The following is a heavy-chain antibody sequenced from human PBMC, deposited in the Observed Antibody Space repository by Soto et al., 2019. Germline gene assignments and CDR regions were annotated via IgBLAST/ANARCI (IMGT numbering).Heavy chain of an antibody. Sequence: GGSLRLSCVASGFSFSGYAMSWVRQAPGKGLVWVSSITGTGVSIYYADSVRGRFTISRVNSKNTLYLQMSSLRAEDAARYYCAKDSIPYSSSYDLDHWGRGALVTVSS. CDR3: AKDSIPYSSSYDLDH. J-gene: IGHJ4*02. D-gene: IGHD6-6*01. CDR2: ITGTGVSI. CDR1: GFSFSGYA. V-gene: IGHV3-23*01.